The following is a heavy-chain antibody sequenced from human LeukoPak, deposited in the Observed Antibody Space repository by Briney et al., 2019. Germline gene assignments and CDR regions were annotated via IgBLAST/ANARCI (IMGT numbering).Heavy chain of an antibody. D-gene: IGHD3-3*01. CDR1: GFTFSSYS. CDR2: IRSSSSYI. CDR3: ARDSRPYDFWSGYYLYYYYYMDV. Sequence: GGSLRLSCAASGFTFSSYSMNWVRQAPGKGLEWVSSIRSSSSYIYYADSVKGRFTISRDNAKNSLYLQMNSLRAEDTAVYYCARDSRPYDFWSGYYLYYYYYMDVWGKGTTVTVSS. J-gene: IGHJ6*03. V-gene: IGHV3-21*01.